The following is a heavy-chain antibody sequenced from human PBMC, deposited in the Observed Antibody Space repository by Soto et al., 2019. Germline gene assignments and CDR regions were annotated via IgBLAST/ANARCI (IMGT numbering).Heavy chain of an antibody. CDR1: GYTFTSYG. J-gene: IGHJ5*02. CDR3: ARAGVGTMIVPETRLDP. D-gene: IGHD3-22*01. CDR2: ISAYNGNT. Sequence: GASVKVSCKASGYTFTSYGINWVRQAPGQGLEWMGWISAYNGNTNYAQKLQGRVTMTTDTSTSTAYMELRSLRSDDTAVYYCARAGVGTMIVPETRLDPWGQGTLVTVSS. V-gene: IGHV1-18*01.